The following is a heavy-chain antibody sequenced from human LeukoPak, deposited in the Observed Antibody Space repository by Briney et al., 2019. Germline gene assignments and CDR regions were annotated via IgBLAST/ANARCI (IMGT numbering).Heavy chain of an antibody. J-gene: IGHJ4*02. CDR3: ARAIAVAAFGY. V-gene: IGHV4-34*01. CDR1: GGSFSGYY. D-gene: IGHD6-19*01. Sequence: SETLSLTCAVYGGSFSGYYWSWIRQPPGKGLEWIGEINHSGSTNYNPSLKGRVTISVDTSKNQFSLKLSSVTAADTAVYYCARAIAVAAFGYWGQGTLVTVSS. CDR2: INHSGST.